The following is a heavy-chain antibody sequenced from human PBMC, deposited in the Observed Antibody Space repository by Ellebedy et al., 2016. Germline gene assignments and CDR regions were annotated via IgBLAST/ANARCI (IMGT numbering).Heavy chain of an antibody. D-gene: IGHD2-8*02. V-gene: IGHV5-51*01. CDR1: GYRFSSHW. CDR2: IYPFDSDS. Sequence: GESLKISXQGSGYRFSSHWIGWVRQMPGKGLEWMGIIYPFDSDSRYSPSFLGQVTLSVDKSISTAYLQWNSLKTSDTAIYYCATQSGPPSAGGAGYKGMDLWGQGTTVTVSS. CDR3: ATQSGPPSAGGAGYKGMDL. J-gene: IGHJ6*02.